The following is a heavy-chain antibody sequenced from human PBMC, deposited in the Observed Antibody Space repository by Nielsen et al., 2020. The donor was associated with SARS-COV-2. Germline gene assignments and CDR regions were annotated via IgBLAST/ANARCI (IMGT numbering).Heavy chain of an antibody. CDR3: AKDLILIAATAFDY. V-gene: IGHV3-23*01. CDR2: ISGSGGST. J-gene: IGHJ4*02. Sequence: GESLKISCAASGFTFSSYAMSWVRQAPGKGLEWVSAISGSGGSTYYADSVKGRFTISRDNSKDTLYLQVNSLRADDTAVYYCAKDLILIAATAFDYWGQGTLVTVSS. D-gene: IGHD6-13*01. CDR1: GFTFSSYA.